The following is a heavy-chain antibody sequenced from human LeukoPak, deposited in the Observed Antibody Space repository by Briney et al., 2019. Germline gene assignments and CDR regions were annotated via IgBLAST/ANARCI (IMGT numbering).Heavy chain of an antibody. CDR1: GGTFSGYA. CDR2: IIPIFGTA. D-gene: IGHD6-13*01. V-gene: IGHV1-69*05. J-gene: IGHJ5*02. Sequence: GASVKVSCKASGGTFSGYAISWVRQAPGQGLEWMGRIIPIFGTANYAQKFQGRATITTDESTSTAYMELSSLRSEDTAVYYCARDSPYSSSWYAPGVWFDPWGQGTLVTVSS. CDR3: ARDSPYSSSWYAPGVWFDP.